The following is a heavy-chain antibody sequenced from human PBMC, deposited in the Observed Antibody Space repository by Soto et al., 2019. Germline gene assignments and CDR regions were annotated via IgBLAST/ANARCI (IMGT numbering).Heavy chain of an antibody. J-gene: IGHJ4*01. CDR3: ANASGYGDSSVDY. Sequence: PWGSLRLSCAASRPTFRQYAMSWRRQGQGKRLEWVSAISGSGGSPYYADSVKGRFTISRDNSKNTLYLQMNSLRAEDTASDFCANASGYGDSSVDYGG. V-gene: IGHV3-23*01. CDR1: RPTFRQYA. CDR2: ISGSGGSP. D-gene: IGHD4-17*01.